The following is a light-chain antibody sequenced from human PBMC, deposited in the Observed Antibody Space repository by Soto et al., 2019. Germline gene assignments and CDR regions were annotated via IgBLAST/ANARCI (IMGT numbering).Light chain of an antibody. CDR2: DVS. Sequence: QSVLTQPASVSGSPGQSITISCTGTSSDVGGYNYVSWYQQHPGKAPKLMIYDVSNRPSGVSNRFSGSKSGSTASLTISGLQDEDEADYYCSSYTSLSTLVFGTGTKVTV. CDR3: SSYTSLSTLV. J-gene: IGLJ1*01. CDR1: SSDVGGYNY. V-gene: IGLV2-14*01.